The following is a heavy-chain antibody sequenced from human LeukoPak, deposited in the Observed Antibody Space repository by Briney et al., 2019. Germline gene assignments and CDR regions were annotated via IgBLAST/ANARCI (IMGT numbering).Heavy chain of an antibody. CDR3: ARHKLTTSSSDAFDI. CDR1: GGSFSGYY. D-gene: IGHD6-6*01. V-gene: IGHV4-34*01. Sequence: SETLSLTCAVYGGSFSGYYWSWIRQPPGKGLEWIGEINHSGSTYYNPSLKSRVTISVDTSKNQFSLKLSSVTAADTAVYYCARHKLTTSSSDAFDIWGQGTMVTVSS. J-gene: IGHJ3*02. CDR2: INHSGST.